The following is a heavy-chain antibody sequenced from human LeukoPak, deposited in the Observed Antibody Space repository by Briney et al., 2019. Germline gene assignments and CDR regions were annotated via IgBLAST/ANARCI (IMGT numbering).Heavy chain of an antibody. V-gene: IGHV3-30-3*01. Sequence: GGSLRLSCAASGFTFSSYAMHWVRQAPGKGLEWVAVISYDGSNKYYADSVKGRFTISRDNSKNTLYLQMNSLRAEDTAVYYCAKDSSPLFYYGMDVWGQGTTVTVSS. CDR3: AKDSSPLFYYGMDV. CDR1: GFTFSSYA. CDR2: ISYDGSNK. J-gene: IGHJ6*02.